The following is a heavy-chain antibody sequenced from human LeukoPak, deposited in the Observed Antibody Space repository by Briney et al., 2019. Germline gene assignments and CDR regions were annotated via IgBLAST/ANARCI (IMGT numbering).Heavy chain of an antibody. D-gene: IGHD2-21*01. J-gene: IGHJ3*02. Sequence: ASVKVSFKASGYTFTGYYMHWVRQATGQGLEWMGWMNPNSGNTGYAQKFQGRVTMTRNNSISTAYMELSSLRSEDTAVYYCARGNPLISRLGDAFDIWGQGTMVTVSS. CDR2: MNPNSGNT. CDR3: ARGNPLISRLGDAFDI. CDR1: GYTFTGYY. V-gene: IGHV1-8*02.